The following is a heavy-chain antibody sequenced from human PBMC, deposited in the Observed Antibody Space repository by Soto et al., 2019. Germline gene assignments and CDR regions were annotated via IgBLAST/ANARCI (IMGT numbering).Heavy chain of an antibody. CDR3: ARLSTSSEWAFDI. J-gene: IGHJ3*02. D-gene: IGHD3-3*01. CDR1: GGTFSSYA. CDR2: VIPIFGTA. Sequence: SVNVSCNASGGTFSSYAIIWVRQAPGQGLECMGGVIPIFGTANYAQKFQGRVTITADESTSTAYMELSSLRSEDTAVYYCARLSTSSEWAFDIWGQGTMVTV. V-gene: IGHV1-69*13.